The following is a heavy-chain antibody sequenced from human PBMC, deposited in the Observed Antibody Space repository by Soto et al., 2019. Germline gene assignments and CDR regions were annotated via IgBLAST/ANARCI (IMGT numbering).Heavy chain of an antibody. J-gene: IGHJ4*02. CDR1: GFTFDDYA. Sequence: EVQLVESGGGLVQPGRSLRLSCAASGFTFDDYAMHWVRQAPGKGLEWVSGISWNSGKIGYADSVKGRFTISRDNANNSLYLQMNSLRPEDTAFYYCAKEIVGAINYWRQGTLVTVSS. D-gene: IGHD1-26*01. CDR2: ISWNSGKI. CDR3: AKEIVGAINY. V-gene: IGHV3-9*01.